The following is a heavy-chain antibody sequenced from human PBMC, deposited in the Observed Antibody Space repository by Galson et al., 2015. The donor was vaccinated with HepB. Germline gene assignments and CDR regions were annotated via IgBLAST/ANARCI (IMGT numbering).Heavy chain of an antibody. V-gene: IGHV3-7*03. J-gene: IGHJ6*02. D-gene: IGHD2-15*01. CDR1: GFTFSSYW. CDR3: AKAVHGGTCYGGMDV. Sequence: SLRLSCAASGFTFSSYWMSWVRQAPGKGLEWVANIKQDGSEKYYVDSVKGRFTISRDNAKNSLYLQMNSLRVEDTAVYYCAKAVHGGTCYGGMDVWGQGTTVTVSS. CDR2: IKQDGSEK.